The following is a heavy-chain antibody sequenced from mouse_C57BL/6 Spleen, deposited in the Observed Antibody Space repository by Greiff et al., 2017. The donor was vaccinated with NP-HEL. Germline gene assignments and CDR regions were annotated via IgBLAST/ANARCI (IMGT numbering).Heavy chain of an antibody. J-gene: IGHJ4*01. CDR2: LWSGGST. Sequence: VQLVESGPGLVQPSQSLSITCTVSGFSLTSYGVHWVRQSPGKGLEWLGVLWSGGSTDYTAAFISRLSISKDNSKSQVFFKMNSLQADDTAIYYCARKGYSNYVDAMDYWGQGTSVTVSS. D-gene: IGHD2-5*01. V-gene: IGHV2-2*01. CDR1: GFSLTSYG. CDR3: ARKGYSNYVDAMDY.